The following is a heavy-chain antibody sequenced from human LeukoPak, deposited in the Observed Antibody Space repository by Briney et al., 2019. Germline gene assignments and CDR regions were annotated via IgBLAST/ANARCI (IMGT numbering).Heavy chain of an antibody. CDR1: GFTFSSYW. CDR2: IKQDGSEK. D-gene: IGHD4-17*01. V-gene: IGHV3-7*01. CDR3: ARTRYGVDNWFDP. J-gene: IGHJ5*02. Sequence: GRSLRLSCAASGFTFSSYWMSWVRQAPGKGLGWVANIKQDGSEKYYVDSVKGRFTISRDNAKNSLYLQMNSLRAEGTAVYYCARTRYGVDNWFDPWGEGNLVTVSS.